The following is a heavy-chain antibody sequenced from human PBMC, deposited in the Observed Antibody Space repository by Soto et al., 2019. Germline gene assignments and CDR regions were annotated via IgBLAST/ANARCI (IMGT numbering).Heavy chain of an antibody. Sequence: ALVKIPCKTSGYTFTSYGISWVRQALGQGLEWMGWISTYNGNTNYAQKLQGRVTLTTDTSTSTAYMELRSLRSDDTAVYYCARARIGIAAAGSDYWGQGTLVTVSS. V-gene: IGHV1-18*01. J-gene: IGHJ4*02. CDR2: ISTYNGNT. CDR3: ARARIGIAAAGSDY. D-gene: IGHD6-13*01. CDR1: GYTFTSYG.